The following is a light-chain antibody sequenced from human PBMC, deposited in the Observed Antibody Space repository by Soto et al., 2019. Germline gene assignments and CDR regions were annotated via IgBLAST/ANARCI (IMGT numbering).Light chain of an antibody. Sequence: DIQMTQSPSTLSVSVGDRVTITCRASQSISSWLAWYQQKPGKAPKLLIYEASTLKSGVPSRFSGSGSGTEFTLTISSLQPDDFAAYYCQHYNIYSEAFGQGTMVDIK. CDR1: QSISSW. J-gene: IGKJ1*01. CDR2: EAS. CDR3: QHYNIYSEA. V-gene: IGKV1-5*03.